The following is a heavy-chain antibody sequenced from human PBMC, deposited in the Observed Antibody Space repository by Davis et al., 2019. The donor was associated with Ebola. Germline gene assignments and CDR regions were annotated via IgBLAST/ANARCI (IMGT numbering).Heavy chain of an antibody. V-gene: IGHV4-31*03. CDR1: GGSISSGGYY. J-gene: IGHJ4*02. CDR2: IYYSGST. CDR3: ARWGGGGYVSSDY. D-gene: IGHD2-15*01. Sequence: PSETLSLTCTVSGGSISSGGYYWSWIRQHPGKGLEWIGYIYYSGSTYYNPSLKSRVTISVDTSKNQFSLKLSSVTAADTAVYYCARWGGGGYVSSDYWGQGTLVTVSS.